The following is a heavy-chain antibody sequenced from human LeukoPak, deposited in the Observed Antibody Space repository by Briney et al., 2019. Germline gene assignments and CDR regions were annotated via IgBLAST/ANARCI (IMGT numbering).Heavy chain of an antibody. J-gene: IGHJ4*02. CDR2: IKSKADGGTT. CDR3: TTDDIPRSDY. CDR1: GFIFRNDW. D-gene: IGHD2-2*02. Sequence: GGSLRLSCAASGFIFRNDWMSWVRQAPGKGLEWVGRIKSKADGGTTDYAAHVTGRFTISKDDSKTTLYLQMNSLKTEDTAVYYCTTDDIPRSDYWGQGTLVTVSS. V-gene: IGHV3-15*01.